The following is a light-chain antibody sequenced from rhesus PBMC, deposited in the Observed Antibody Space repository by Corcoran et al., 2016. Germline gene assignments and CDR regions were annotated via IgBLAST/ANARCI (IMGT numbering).Light chain of an antibody. CDR3: NSYVGSNTFI. V-gene: IGLV2-32*02. J-gene: IGLJ1*01. Sequence: QAALTQPRSVSGSPGQSVPISCIGTSSDIGGHNYVSWYQQYPGTAPKLMIYDVSQRPSGVSPRFSASRSGYTASLTISGLQAEDEADYYCNSYVGSNTFIFGTGTRLTVL. CDR1: SSDIGGHNY. CDR2: DVS.